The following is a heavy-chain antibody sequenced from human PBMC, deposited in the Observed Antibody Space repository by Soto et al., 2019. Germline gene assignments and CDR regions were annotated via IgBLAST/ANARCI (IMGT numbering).Heavy chain of an antibody. CDR1: GYTFTDYN. J-gene: IGHJ5*02. V-gene: IGHV1-2*02. D-gene: IGHD1-1*01. CDR3: AREISAGTEGNWFDP. Sequence: QVQLVQSGAEVKKPGASVKVSCKAFGYTFTDYNIHWVRQAPGQGLEWMGWINPNSGGTTYAEKFEDRVTMARDTSISTAYMELNRLRSDDSAIYYCAREISAGTEGNWFDPWGQGTLVTVSS. CDR2: INPNSGGT.